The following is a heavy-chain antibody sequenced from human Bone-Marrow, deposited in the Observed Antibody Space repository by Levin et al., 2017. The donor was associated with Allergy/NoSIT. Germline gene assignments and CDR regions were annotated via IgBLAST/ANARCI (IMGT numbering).Heavy chain of an antibody. D-gene: IGHD6-19*01. J-gene: IGHJ4*02. Sequence: GGSLRLSCAASGFTFSSYEMNWVRQAPGKGLEWVSYISSSGSTIYYADSVKGRFTISRDNAKNSLYLQMNSLRAEDTAVYYCARDLDSSGWYPPTETGWGQGTLVTVSS. CDR2: ISSSGSTI. CDR3: ARDLDSSGWYPPTETG. V-gene: IGHV3-48*03. CDR1: GFTFSSYE.